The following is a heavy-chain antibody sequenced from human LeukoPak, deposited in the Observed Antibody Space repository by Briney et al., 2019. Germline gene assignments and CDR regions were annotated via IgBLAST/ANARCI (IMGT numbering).Heavy chain of an antibody. D-gene: IGHD3-10*02. V-gene: IGHV3-48*03. Sequence: GGSLRLSCAASGFIFSDYALHWVRQAPGKGLEWVSYISSSGSTIYYADSVKGRFTISRDNGKNSLYLQMNSLRAEDTAVYYCAELGITMIGGVWGKGTTVTISS. CDR1: GFIFSDYA. J-gene: IGHJ6*04. CDR2: ISSSGSTI. CDR3: AELGITMIGGV.